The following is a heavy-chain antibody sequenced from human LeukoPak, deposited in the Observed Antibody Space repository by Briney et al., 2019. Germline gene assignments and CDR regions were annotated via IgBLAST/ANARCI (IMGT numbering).Heavy chain of an antibody. V-gene: IGHV3-23*01. Sequence: GGSLRLSCAASGFTFSNYGMSWVRQAPGKGLEWVSAISGSGGSTYYADSVKGRFTISRDNSKNTLYLQMNSLRAEDTAVYYCAKDGTGCGGDCYSDYWGQGTLLTVSS. CDR3: AKDGTGCGGDCYSDY. D-gene: IGHD2-21*02. CDR1: GFTFSNYG. J-gene: IGHJ4*02. CDR2: ISGSGGST.